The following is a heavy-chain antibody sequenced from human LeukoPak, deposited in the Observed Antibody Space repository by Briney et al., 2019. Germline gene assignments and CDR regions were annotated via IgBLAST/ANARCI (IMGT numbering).Heavy chain of an antibody. CDR1: GDSISGYY. J-gene: IGHJ4*02. V-gene: IGHV4-59*08. CDR3: ARHFKAAASQRALDY. Sequence: LETLSLTCTVSGDSISGYYWSWIRQPPGKGLEWIAFIYSSGSTDYNPSLKSRVAISVDASKNQFSLRLTSVTAADTAVYYCARHFKAAASQRALDYWGQGTLVTVSS. CDR2: IYSSGST. D-gene: IGHD6-13*01.